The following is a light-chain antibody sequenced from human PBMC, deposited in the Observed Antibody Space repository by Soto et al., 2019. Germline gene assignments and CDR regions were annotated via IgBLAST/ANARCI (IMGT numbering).Light chain of an antibody. J-gene: IGKJ1*01. CDR2: KAS. CDR3: QQYDSYST. Sequence: DIQMTQSPSTLSASVGDRVTITCRASQSISTWLAWYQQKPGKAPKLLIYKASSLESGVPSRFSGSRSGTEFTLTISSLQPDDFATYYCQQYDSYSTFSQGTKVEIK. V-gene: IGKV1-5*03. CDR1: QSISTW.